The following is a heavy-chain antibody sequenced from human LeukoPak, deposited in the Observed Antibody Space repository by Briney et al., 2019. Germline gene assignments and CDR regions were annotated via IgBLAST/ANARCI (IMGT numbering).Heavy chain of an antibody. J-gene: IGHJ5*02. Sequence: ASVRVSCKASGYTFTSYGISWVRQAPGQGLEWMGWISAYNGNTNYAQKLQGRVTMTTDTSTSTAYMELRSLRSDDTAVYYCARMGSIKVGSGYPPSYNWFDPWGQGTLVTVSS. CDR1: GYTFTSYG. V-gene: IGHV1-18*01. D-gene: IGHD3-3*01. CDR2: ISAYNGNT. CDR3: ARMGSIKVGSGYPPSYNWFDP.